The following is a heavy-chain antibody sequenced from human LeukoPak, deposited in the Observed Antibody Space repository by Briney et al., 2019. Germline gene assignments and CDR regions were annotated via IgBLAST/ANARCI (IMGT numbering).Heavy chain of an antibody. V-gene: IGHV3-7*01. CDR1: GFPLSSYW. J-gene: IGHJ4*02. Sequence: GGSLRLPCAASGFPLSSYWASWLRKAPGKGLEWVANIKQDGSEKYYVDSVKGRFTISRDNAKNSLYLQMNSLRAEDTAVYYCARDKIVGATYFDYWGQGTLVTVSS. CDR3: ARDKIVGATYFDY. D-gene: IGHD1-26*01. CDR2: IKQDGSEK.